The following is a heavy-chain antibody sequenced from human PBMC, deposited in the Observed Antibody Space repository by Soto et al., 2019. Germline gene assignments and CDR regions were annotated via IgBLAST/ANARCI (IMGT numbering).Heavy chain of an antibody. J-gene: IGHJ4*02. CDR2: IWNDGIRK. Sequence: GGSLRLPCAASGFTFSKYGMHWVRQAPGKGLEWVALIWNDGIRKVYVDSVRGRFTISRDGSKNTLYLQMNSLRAEDTAVYYCTRDPPADSHWGQGTLVTVSS. CDR3: TRDPPADSH. V-gene: IGHV3-33*01. D-gene: IGHD2-2*01. CDR1: GFTFSKYG.